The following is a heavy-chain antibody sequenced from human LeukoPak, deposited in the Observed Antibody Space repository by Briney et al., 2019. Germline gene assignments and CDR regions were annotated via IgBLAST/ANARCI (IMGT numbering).Heavy chain of an antibody. CDR3: ARSPKYYDFWSGYPSSAFDI. D-gene: IGHD3-3*01. CDR2: INPSGGST. Sequence: ASVKVSCKASGYTFTSYYIHWVRQAPGQGLEWMGIINPSGGSTNYAQKFQGRVTMTRDTSTSTVYMELSSLRSEDTAVYYCARSPKYYDFWSGYPSSAFDIWGQGTMVTVSS. CDR1: GYTFTSYY. J-gene: IGHJ3*02. V-gene: IGHV1-46*01.